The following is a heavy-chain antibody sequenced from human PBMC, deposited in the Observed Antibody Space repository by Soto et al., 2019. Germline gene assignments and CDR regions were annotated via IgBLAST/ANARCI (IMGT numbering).Heavy chain of an antibody. V-gene: IGHV3-21*01. J-gene: IGHJ4*02. CDR1: GFTFSSYS. Sequence: GGSLRLSCAASGFTFSSYSMNWVRQAPGKGLEWVSSISSSSSYIYYADSVKGRFTISRDNAKNSLYLQMNSLRAEDTAVYYCARGPAQYSSWYYFDYWGQGTLVTVSS. CDR2: ISSSSSYI. D-gene: IGHD6-6*01. CDR3: ARGPAQYSSWYYFDY.